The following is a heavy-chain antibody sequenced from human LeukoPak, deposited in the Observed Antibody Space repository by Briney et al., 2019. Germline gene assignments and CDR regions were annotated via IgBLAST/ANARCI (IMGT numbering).Heavy chain of an antibody. V-gene: IGHV1-69*13. CDR3: ARCGLPNYYDSSGYYYFDY. J-gene: IGHJ4*02. CDR1: GGTFSSYA. CDR2: IIPIFGTA. D-gene: IGHD3-22*01. Sequence: ASVKVSCKASGGTFSSYAISWVRQAPGQGLEWMGGIIPIFGTANYAQKFQGRVTITADESTSTAYMELSSLRSEDTAVYYCARCGLPNYYDSSGYYYFDYWGQGTLVTVSS.